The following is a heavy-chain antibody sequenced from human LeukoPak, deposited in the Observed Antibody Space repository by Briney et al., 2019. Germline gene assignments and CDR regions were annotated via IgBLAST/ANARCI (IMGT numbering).Heavy chain of an antibody. CDR2: INNDGSIT. CDR3: ASGSCGGGRCYLHPEY. J-gene: IGHJ4*02. V-gene: IGHV3-74*01. D-gene: IGHD2-15*01. CDR1: GFTFSSYW. Sequence: GGSLRLSCAASGFTFSSYWMHWVRQAPGKGLVWVSRINNDGSITGYADSVEGRFTISRDNAKNTLFLQMNSLRAEDTAVYYCASGSCGGGRCYLHPEYWGQGTLVTVSS.